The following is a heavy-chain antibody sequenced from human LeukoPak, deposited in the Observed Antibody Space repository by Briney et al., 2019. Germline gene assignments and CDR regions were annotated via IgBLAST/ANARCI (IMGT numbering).Heavy chain of an antibody. Sequence: SETLSLTCAVYGGSFSGYYWSWIRQPPGKELEWIGEINHSGSTNYNPSLKSRVTISVDTSKNQFSLKLSSVTAADTAVYYCATPGHSSGYYYDYWGQGTLVTVSS. CDR3: ATPGHSSGYYYDY. J-gene: IGHJ4*02. D-gene: IGHD3-22*01. CDR2: INHSGST. V-gene: IGHV4-34*01. CDR1: GGSFSGYY.